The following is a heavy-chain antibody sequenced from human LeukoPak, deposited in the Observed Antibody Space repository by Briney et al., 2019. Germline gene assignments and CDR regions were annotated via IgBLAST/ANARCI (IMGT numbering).Heavy chain of an antibody. CDR3: ARDLRGDYRFDY. Sequence: PGGSLRLSCAASGFTFSSYAMHWVRQAPGKGPEWVAVISYDGSNKYYADSVKGRFTISRDNSKNTLYLQMNSLRAEDTAVYYCARDLRGDYRFDYWGQGTLVTVSS. J-gene: IGHJ4*02. CDR1: GFTFSSYA. D-gene: IGHD4-11*01. V-gene: IGHV3-30*04. CDR2: ISYDGSNK.